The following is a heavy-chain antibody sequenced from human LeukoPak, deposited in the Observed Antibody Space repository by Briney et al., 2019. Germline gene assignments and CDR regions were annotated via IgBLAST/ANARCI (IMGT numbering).Heavy chain of an antibody. CDR2: ISASGGST. CDR1: GFTFSSSA. V-gene: IGHV3-23*01. D-gene: IGHD3-10*01. J-gene: IGHJ4*02. Sequence: GGSLRLSCAASGFTFSSSAMSWVRQVPGKGLEWVSGISASGGSTSYADSVTGRFTISRDNAKNTLYLQMNSLRAEDTAVYYCARDPVRRDSYWGQGTLVTVSS. CDR3: ARDPVRRDSY.